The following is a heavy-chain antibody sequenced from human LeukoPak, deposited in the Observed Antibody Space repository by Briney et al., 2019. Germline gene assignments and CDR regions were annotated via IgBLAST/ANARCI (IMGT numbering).Heavy chain of an antibody. CDR1: GFTFGDYA. Sequence: GGFLRLSCTASGFTFGDYAVTWVRQAPGKGLEWLGFMRSQIYGGTAEYAASVKGRVTISGEDSKNIAYLEVNSLKAEDTAVFYCARADHGHVGYMDVWGKGTTVTISS. CDR2: MRSQIYGGTA. J-gene: IGHJ6*03. V-gene: IGHV3-49*04. CDR3: ARADHGHVGYMDV. D-gene: IGHD1-14*01.